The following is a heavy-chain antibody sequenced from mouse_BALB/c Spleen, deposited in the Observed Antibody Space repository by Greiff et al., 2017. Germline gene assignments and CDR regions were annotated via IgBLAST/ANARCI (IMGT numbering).Heavy chain of an antibody. Sequence: EVKLVESGGGLVKPGGSLKLSCAASGFTFSDYYMYWVRQTPEKRLEWVATISDGGSYTYYPDSVKGRFTISRDNAKNNLYLQMSSLKSEDTAMYYCARASSGPHYYAMDYWGQGTSVTVSS. J-gene: IGHJ4*01. CDR1: GFTFSDYY. D-gene: IGHD3-1*01. V-gene: IGHV5-4*02. CDR3: ARASSGPHYYAMDY. CDR2: ISDGGSYT.